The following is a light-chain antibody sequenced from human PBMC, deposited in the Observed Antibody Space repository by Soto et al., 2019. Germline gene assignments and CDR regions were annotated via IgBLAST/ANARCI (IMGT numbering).Light chain of an antibody. Sequence: QSALTQPPSASGSPGQSVTSSCTGTSSDVGGYNYVSWYQQHPGKAPKLMIYEVSKRPSGVPDRFSGSKSGNTASLTVSGLQAEDEADYYCSSYAGSNKLLFGGGTKLTVL. J-gene: IGLJ2*01. CDR1: SSDVGGYNY. V-gene: IGLV2-8*01. CDR2: EVS. CDR3: SSYAGSNKLL.